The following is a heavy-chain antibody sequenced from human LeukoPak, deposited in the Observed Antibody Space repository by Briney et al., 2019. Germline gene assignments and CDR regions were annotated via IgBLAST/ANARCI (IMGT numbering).Heavy chain of an antibody. Sequence: GGSLRLSCAASGFTFSSYSMNWVRQAPGKGLEWVSYISSSSSTIYYADSVKGRFTISRDNAKNSLYLRMNSLRDEDTAVYYCARDLWSGDVASSYWGQGTLVTVSS. J-gene: IGHJ4*02. CDR2: ISSSSSTI. CDR3: ARDLWSGDVASSY. V-gene: IGHV3-48*02. D-gene: IGHD3-3*01. CDR1: GFTFSSYS.